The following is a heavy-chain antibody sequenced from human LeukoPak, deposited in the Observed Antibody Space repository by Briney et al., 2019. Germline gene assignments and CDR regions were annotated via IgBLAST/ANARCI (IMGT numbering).Heavy chain of an antibody. D-gene: IGHD3-9*01. V-gene: IGHV3-23*01. CDR1: GFTFSSYA. CDR3: AKDGVYYDILTGYYCLPFDY. CDR2: ISGSGGST. J-gene: IGHJ4*02. Sequence: PGGSLRLSCAASGFTFSSYAMSWVRQAPGKGLEWVSAISGSGGSTYYADSVKGRFTISRDNSKNTLYLQMNSLRAEDTAVYYCAKDGVYYDILTGYYCLPFDYWGQGTLVTVSS.